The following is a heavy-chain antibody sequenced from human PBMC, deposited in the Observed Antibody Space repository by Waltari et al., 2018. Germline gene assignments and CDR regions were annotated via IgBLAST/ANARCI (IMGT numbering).Heavy chain of an antibody. V-gene: IGHV4-34*01. CDR2: ISHSGRT. Sequence: QVQLQQWGAGLLKPSETLSLTCAVYGGSFSGYYWSWIRQPPGKGLEWIGEISHSGRTNYNPSLKSRVTISVDTSKNQFSLKLSSVTAADTAVYYCARPTVTYYYYYYGLDVWGQGTTVTVSS. CDR3: ARPTVTYYYYYYGLDV. D-gene: IGHD4-17*01. J-gene: IGHJ6*02. CDR1: GGSFSGYY.